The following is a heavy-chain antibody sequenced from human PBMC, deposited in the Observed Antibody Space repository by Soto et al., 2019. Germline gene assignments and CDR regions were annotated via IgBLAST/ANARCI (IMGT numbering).Heavy chain of an antibody. CDR3: AREPSRLYSGYNLY. CDR2: IYYSGST. CDR1: GGSISSGDYY. V-gene: IGHV4-30-4*01. D-gene: IGHD5-12*01. Sequence: SETLSLTCTVSGGSISSGDYYWSWIRQPPGKGLEWIGYIYYSGSTYYNPSLKSRVTISVDTSKNQFSLKLSSVTAADTAVYYCAREPSRLYSGYNLYSGQATLVTVSS. J-gene: IGHJ4*02.